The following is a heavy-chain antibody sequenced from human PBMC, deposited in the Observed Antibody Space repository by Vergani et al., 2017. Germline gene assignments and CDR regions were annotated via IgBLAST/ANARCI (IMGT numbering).Heavy chain of an antibody. CDR1: GGSFSGYY. Sequence: QVQLQQWGAGLLKPSETLSLTCAVYGGSFSGYYWSWIRQPPGQGLEWIGEINHSGSTNYNPSLKSRVTISVDTSKNQFSLKLSSVTSADTAVYYCARGHTMVRGVTVDYWGQGTLVTVSS. D-gene: IGHD3-10*01. J-gene: IGHJ4*02. CDR3: ARGHTMVRGVTVDY. V-gene: IGHV4-34*01. CDR2: INHSGST.